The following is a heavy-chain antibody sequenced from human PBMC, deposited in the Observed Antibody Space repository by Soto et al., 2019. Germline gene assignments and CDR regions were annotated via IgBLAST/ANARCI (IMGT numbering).Heavy chain of an antibody. D-gene: IGHD3-16*02. Sequence: SETLSLTCTVSGGSISSYYCSWIRQPPGKGLEWIGYIYYSGSTNYNPSLKSRVTISVDTSKNQFSLRLTSVTAADTAVYYCARDLGDYDYIWGSYRTYYYYMDVWGKGTTVTVSS. J-gene: IGHJ6*03. V-gene: IGHV4-59*01. CDR2: IYYSGST. CDR1: GGSISSYY. CDR3: ARDLGDYDYIWGSYRTYYYYMDV.